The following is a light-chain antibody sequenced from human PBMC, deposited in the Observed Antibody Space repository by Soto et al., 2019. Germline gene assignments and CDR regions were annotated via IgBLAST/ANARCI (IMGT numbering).Light chain of an antibody. CDR2: EDD. CDR1: SGSIASSY. CDR3: QSYDSSNRV. J-gene: IGLJ3*02. V-gene: IGLV6-57*02. Sequence: NFMLTQPLSVSGSPGKTVTISCTGSSGSIASSYVQWYQQRPGSAPTTVIYEDDQRPSGVPDRFSDSIDSSSNSASLTISGLKTEDEADYYCQSYDSSNRVFGGGTKLTVL.